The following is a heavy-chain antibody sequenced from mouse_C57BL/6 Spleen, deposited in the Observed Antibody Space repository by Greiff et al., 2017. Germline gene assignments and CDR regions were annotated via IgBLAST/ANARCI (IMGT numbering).Heavy chain of an antibody. Sequence: EVQLQQSGPELVKPGASVKIPCKASGYTFTDYNMDWVKQSHGKSLEWIGDINPNNGGTIYNQKFKGKATLTVDKSSSTAYMELRSLTSEDTAVYYCARSYYSNYGWYFDVWGTGTTVTVSS. V-gene: IGHV1-18*01. CDR3: ARSYYSNYGWYFDV. CDR2: INPNNGGT. J-gene: IGHJ1*03. D-gene: IGHD2-5*01. CDR1: GYTFTDYN.